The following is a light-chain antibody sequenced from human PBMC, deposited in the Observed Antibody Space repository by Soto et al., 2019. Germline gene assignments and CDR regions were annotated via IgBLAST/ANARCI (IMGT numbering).Light chain of an antibody. CDR3: QQYNSYPWT. J-gene: IGKJ1*01. CDR1: QSISSW. V-gene: IGKV1-5*01. Sequence: DIQMTQSPSTLSASVGXRVTITCRASQSISSWLAWYQQKPGKAPKLLIYDASSLESGVPSRFSGSGSGTEFTLTISSLQPDDFATYYCQQYNSYPWTFSQGTKVEIK. CDR2: DAS.